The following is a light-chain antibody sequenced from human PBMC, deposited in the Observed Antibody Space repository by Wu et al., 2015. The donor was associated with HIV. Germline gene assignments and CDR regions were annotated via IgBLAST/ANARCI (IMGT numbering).Light chain of an antibody. CDR2: GTS. CDR1: QSISSS. Sequence: EIVMTQSPATLSVSPGERATLSCRASQSISSSLAWYQQKPGQAPRLLIYGTSTRATGIPARFSGSGSGTEFTLTITTLEPEDFAVYYCQQYGSSPRTFGGGPKVEV. J-gene: IGKJ4*01. CDR3: QQYGSSPRT. V-gene: IGKV3-15*01.